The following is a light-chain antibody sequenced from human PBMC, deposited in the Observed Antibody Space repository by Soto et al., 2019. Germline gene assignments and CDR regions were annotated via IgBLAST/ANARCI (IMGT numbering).Light chain of an antibody. CDR2: GAS. V-gene: IGKV3-20*01. CDR1: QSISSTY. CDR3: QQYDSPPRT. J-gene: IGKJ1*01. Sequence: EIVLTQSPGTLSLSPGKRVTLSCRASQSISSTYLAWYQQKPGQAPRLLIYGASSRATGIPDRFSGSGSGTDFTLTISRLEPEDFAVYYCQQYDSPPRTFGQGIKVEVQ.